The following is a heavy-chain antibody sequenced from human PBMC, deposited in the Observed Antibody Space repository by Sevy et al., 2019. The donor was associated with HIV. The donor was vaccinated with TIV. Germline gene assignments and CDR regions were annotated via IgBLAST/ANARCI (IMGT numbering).Heavy chain of an antibody. J-gene: IGHJ4*02. CDR1: GFTFSIYA. Sequence: GSLRLSCAASGFTFSIYAMSWVRQAPGKGLEWVSGLSGSGGSTYYADSVKGRFTISRDNSKNTLYLQMNSLRAEETAVYYCAKDQGDYVWGTFRDYWGQGTLVTVSS. CDR3: AKDQGDYVWGTFRDY. CDR2: LSGSGGST. D-gene: IGHD3-16*02. V-gene: IGHV3-23*01.